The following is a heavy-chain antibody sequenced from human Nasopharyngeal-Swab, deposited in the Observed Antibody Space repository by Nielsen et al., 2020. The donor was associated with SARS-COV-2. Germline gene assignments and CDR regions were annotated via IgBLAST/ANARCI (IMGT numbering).Heavy chain of an antibody. Sequence: WIRQPPGKALEWLAHIFSNDEKSYSTSLKSRLTISKDTSKSQVVLTMTNMDPVDTATYYCARIEGSITIFGVAMWYFDYWGQGTLVTVSS. J-gene: IGHJ4*02. V-gene: IGHV2-26*01. CDR3: ARIEGSITIFGVAMWYFDY. D-gene: IGHD3-3*01. CDR2: IFSNDEK.